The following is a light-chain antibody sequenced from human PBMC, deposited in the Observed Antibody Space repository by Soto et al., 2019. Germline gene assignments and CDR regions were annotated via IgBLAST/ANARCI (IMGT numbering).Light chain of an antibody. Sequence: QTVVTQEPSFSVSPGGTVTLTCGLNSGSVSTTYYSSWYQQTPGQAPRTLIYNTDARPSGVPDRFSGSILGNKAALTITGAQADDESDYYCLLYMGGGIWMFGGGTKLTV. J-gene: IGLJ3*02. CDR1: SGSVSTTYY. CDR2: NTD. V-gene: IGLV8-61*01. CDR3: LLYMGGGIWM.